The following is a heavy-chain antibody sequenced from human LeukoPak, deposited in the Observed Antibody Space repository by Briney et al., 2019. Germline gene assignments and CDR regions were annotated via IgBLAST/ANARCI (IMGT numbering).Heavy chain of an antibody. J-gene: IGHJ4*02. D-gene: IGHD3-16*01. Sequence: GASVKVSCKASGYTFTGYYMHWVRQAPGQGLEWMGGINPNSGGRNYAQKFQGRVTTTRDTSINTAYMDLSRLRSDDSAVYYCARSRGGELLFDYWGQGTLVTVSS. V-gene: IGHV1-2*02. CDR1: GYTFTGYY. CDR3: ARSRGGELLFDY. CDR2: INPNSGGR.